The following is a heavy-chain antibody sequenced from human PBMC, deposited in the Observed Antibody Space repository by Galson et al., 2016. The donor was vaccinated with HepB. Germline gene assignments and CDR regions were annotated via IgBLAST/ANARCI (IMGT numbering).Heavy chain of an antibody. CDR3: ARDRTYYYGFGSQHFYFKGMDV. V-gene: IGHV3-11*01. D-gene: IGHD3-10*01. CDR2: VSSSGNTI. Sequence: SLRLSCAASGFTLNXXYMSWXRQAXGKGLEWVSCVSSSGNTIYYADSVKGRFTIPRDSAKNSLYLQMNNLRAEDTAVYYCARDRTYYYGFGSQHFYFKGMDVWGKGTTVTVSS. CDR1: GFTLNXXY. J-gene: IGHJ6*04.